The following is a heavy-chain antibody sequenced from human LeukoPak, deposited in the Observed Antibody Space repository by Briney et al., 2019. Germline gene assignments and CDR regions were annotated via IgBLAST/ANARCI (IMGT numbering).Heavy chain of an antibody. CDR1: GYTFTSYG. J-gene: IGHJ4*02. CDR3: ARVGAYCSGGSCYLDY. D-gene: IGHD2-15*01. V-gene: IGHV1-18*01. CDR2: ISAYNGNT. Sequence: ASVTVSCTASGYTFTSYGISWVRRAPGQGLEWMGWISAYNGNTNNAQKLQGRVTMTTDTSTSTAYMELRSLRSDDTAVYYCARVGAYCSGGSCYLDYWGQGTLVTVSS.